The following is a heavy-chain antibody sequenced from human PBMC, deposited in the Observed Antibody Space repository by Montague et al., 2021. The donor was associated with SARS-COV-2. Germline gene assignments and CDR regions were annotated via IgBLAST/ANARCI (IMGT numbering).Heavy chain of an antibody. V-gene: IGHV4-59*08. D-gene: IGHD6-19*01. J-gene: IGHJ4*02. CDR2: VYYSGSS. CDR1: GGSISSYY. CDR3: ARQSGRLWGIAVAGAFDY. Sequence: SETLSLTCTVSGGSISSYYCCWIWLRPGQGLEWVGFVYYSGSSNYNPSLTRRVPISVDTSKNQFSLTLSSVTAADTAVYYCARQSGRLWGIAVAGAFDYWGQGTLVTVAS.